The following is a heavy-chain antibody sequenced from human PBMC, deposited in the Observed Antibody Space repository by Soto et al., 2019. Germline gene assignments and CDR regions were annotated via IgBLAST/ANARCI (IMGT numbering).Heavy chain of an antibody. CDR3: ATLPPGGPYRGVFDY. J-gene: IGHJ4*02. CDR1: GGSTSTYY. Sequence: PSETLSLTCTVSGGSTSTYYWTWIVQSPGKGPEWIGDVYHSGTTNYNPSLESRVTMSLDTSKNQFSLKLSAVTTADTAVYYCATLPPGGPYRGVFDYWSQGTLVTVS. D-gene: IGHD3-10*01. V-gene: IGHV4-59*12. CDR2: VYHSGTT.